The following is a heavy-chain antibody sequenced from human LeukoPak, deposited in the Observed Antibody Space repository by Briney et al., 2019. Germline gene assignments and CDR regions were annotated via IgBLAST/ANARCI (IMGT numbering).Heavy chain of an antibody. Sequence: PSETLSLTCTVSGGSISSYYWSWIRQPPGKGLEWIGYIYYSGSTNYNPSLKSRVTISVDTSKNQFSLKLSSVTAADTAVYYCARVRGDYVYWFDPWGQGTLVTVSS. J-gene: IGHJ5*02. CDR2: IYYSGST. CDR1: GGSISSYY. CDR3: ARVRGDYVYWFDP. D-gene: IGHD4-17*01. V-gene: IGHV4-59*01.